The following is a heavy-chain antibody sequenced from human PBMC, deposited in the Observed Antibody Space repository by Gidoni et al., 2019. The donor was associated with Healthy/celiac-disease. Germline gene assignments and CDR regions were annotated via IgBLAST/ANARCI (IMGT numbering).Heavy chain of an antibody. Sequence: EVQLLESGGGWVQPGGSLRLSCAAAGFPFSSYAMSWVRQDPGKGLEWVSAISGSGGSTYYADSVKGRFTISRDNSKNTLYLQMNSLRAEDTAVYYCAKGPANYDSSGYWGQGTLVTVSS. V-gene: IGHV3-23*01. D-gene: IGHD3-22*01. CDR2: ISGSGGST. J-gene: IGHJ4*02. CDR1: GFPFSSYA. CDR3: AKGPANYDSSGY.